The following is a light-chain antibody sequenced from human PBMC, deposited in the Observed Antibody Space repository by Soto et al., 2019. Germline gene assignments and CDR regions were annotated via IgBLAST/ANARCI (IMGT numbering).Light chain of an antibody. CDR1: SSDVGGYNY. CDR2: EVS. V-gene: IGLV2-14*01. J-gene: IGLJ2*01. Sequence: QSALTQPASVSGSPGQSITISCTGTSSDVGGYNYVSWYQQHPGKAPKLMIYEVSNRPSGVSNRFPGSKSGNTASLTISGLQAEDEADYYCSSYTSSSTRVVFGGGTKLTVL. CDR3: SSYTSSSTRVV.